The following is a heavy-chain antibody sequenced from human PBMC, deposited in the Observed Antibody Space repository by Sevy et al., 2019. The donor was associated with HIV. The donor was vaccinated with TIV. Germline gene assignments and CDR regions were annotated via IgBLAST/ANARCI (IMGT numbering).Heavy chain of an antibody. Sequence: GGSLRLSCAASGFTFSNYGMHWVRQTPGQGLEWVAFIPYDGSNEYYADSVKGRFTISRDNSKNVMYLQMNSLGTEDTAVYYCARDRKVVLVVYAIPFDAFDIWGQGTTVTVSS. V-gene: IGHV3-30*02. CDR2: IPYDGSNE. CDR1: GFTFSNYG. CDR3: ARDRKVVLVVYAIPFDAFDI. D-gene: IGHD2-8*02. J-gene: IGHJ3*02.